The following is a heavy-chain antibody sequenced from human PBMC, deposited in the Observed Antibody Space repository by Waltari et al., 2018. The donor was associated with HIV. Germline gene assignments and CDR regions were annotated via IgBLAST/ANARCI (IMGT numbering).Heavy chain of an antibody. V-gene: IGHV3-30*03. D-gene: IGHD3-10*01. Sequence: QEELVESGGDVVQPGPSLSLYCSASGFTFNSSAMRWVRQAPGMGLEGVAVITPDGINKCYGDSGKGRFTISRDNFKNKMDLQINKLRIEDSAVYYCATGFGEFFNVLHYWGQGTQVTVSS. CDR2: ITPDGINK. CDR3: ATGFGEFFNVLHY. J-gene: IGHJ4*02. CDR1: GFTFNSSA.